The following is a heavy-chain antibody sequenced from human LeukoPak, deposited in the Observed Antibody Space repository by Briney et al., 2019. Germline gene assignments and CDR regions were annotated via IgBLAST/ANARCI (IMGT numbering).Heavy chain of an antibody. CDR3: ARMGQLFWSGYYLVPEPFDP. D-gene: IGHD3-3*01. Sequence: SETLSLTCTVSGGSISSYYWSWIRQPAGKGLEWIGRIYTSGSTNYNPSLKSRVTMSVDTSKNQFSLKLSSVTAADTAVYYCARMGQLFWSGYYLVPEPFDPWGQGTLVTVSS. CDR1: GGSISSYY. V-gene: IGHV4-4*07. J-gene: IGHJ5*02. CDR2: IYTSGST.